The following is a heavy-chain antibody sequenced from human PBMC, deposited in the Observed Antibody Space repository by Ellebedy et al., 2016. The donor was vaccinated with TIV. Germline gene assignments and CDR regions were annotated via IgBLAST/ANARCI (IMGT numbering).Heavy chain of an antibody. CDR1: GYNFIYW. CDR3: ARHRRFGESYTSFDY. Sequence: GGSLRLXXKGSGYNFIYWISWVRQMPGKGLEWMGHIDPSDSYTNYSPSFQGHVTMSVDKSVSTAYLQWSSLEASDTAIYYCARHRRFGESYTSFDYWGQGTLLTVSS. CDR2: IDPSDSYT. V-gene: IGHV5-10-1*01. D-gene: IGHD3-10*01. J-gene: IGHJ4*02.